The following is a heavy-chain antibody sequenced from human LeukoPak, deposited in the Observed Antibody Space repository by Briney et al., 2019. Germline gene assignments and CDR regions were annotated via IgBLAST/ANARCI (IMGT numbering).Heavy chain of an antibody. D-gene: IGHD4-17*01. CDR3: ARESTVTTVFEH. V-gene: IGHV1-18*01. Sequence: ASVKVSCTASGYIFTNYGISWVRQAPGQGLEWMGWISAYNGYTNYAQKLQGRVTMTRDTSISTAYMELSRLRSDDTAVYYCARESTVTTVFEHWGQGTVVTVSS. CDR1: GYIFTNYG. J-gene: IGHJ4*02. CDR2: ISAYNGYT.